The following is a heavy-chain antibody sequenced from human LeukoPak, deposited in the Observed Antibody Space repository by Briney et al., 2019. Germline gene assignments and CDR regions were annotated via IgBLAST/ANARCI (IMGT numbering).Heavy chain of an antibody. J-gene: IGHJ4*02. CDR1: GGSFSAYY. D-gene: IGHD3-3*01. CDR3: ARARAYYDFWSGWNSPTDY. V-gene: IGHV4-34*01. Sequence: SETLSLTCAVYGGSFSAYYWSWIRQPPGKGLEWIGEINHSGSTNYNPSLKSRVTISVDTSRNQFSLKLSSVTAADTAVYYCARARAYYDFWSGWNSPTDYWGQGTLVTVSS. CDR2: INHSGST.